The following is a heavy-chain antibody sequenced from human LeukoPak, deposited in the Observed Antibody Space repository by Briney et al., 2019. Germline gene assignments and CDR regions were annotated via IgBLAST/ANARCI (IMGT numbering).Heavy chain of an antibody. CDR2: MNTNTGTT. CDR3: ARGRLSLITARANFFDY. D-gene: IGHD3-16*01. J-gene: IGHJ4*02. V-gene: IGHV1-8*03. Sequence: ASVRVSCTTSGYTFSNYDVNWVRQAPGQGLEWMGWMNTNTGTTGYAEKFQGRVTFSRDTSKTTAYMEVSSLRSDDTAVYYCARGRLSLITARANFFDYWGQGTRVTVSS. CDR1: GYTFSNYD.